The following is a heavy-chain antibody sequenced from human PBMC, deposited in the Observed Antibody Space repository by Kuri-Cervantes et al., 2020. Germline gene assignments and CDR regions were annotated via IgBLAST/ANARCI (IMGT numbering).Heavy chain of an antibody. V-gene: IGHV4-34*01. CDR3: ARGVVVVVAAVYYYYMDV. CDR1: GGSFSGYY. J-gene: IGHJ6*03. D-gene: IGHD2-15*01. CDR2: INHSGST. Sequence: SQTLSLTCAVYGGSFSGYYWSWIRQPPGKGLEWSGEINHSGSTNYNPSLKSRVTISVDTSKNQFSLKLSSVTAADTAVYYCARGVVVVVAAVYYYYMDVWGKGTTVTVSS.